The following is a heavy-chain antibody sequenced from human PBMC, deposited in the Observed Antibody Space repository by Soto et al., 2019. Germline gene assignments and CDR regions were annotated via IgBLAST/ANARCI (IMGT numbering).Heavy chain of an antibody. CDR3: ARGGIHFADSSGHAFDS. Sequence: QVELVQSGAEVKKPGSSVKVSCKASGDTFDIYGFNWVRQAPGEWLEWMGVIIPIFETADYAQKFQGRVSITADKSTSTAYMELGSLTSEDTAVYYCARGGIHFADSSGHAFDSWGQGTLISVTS. CDR1: GDTFDIYG. CDR2: IIPIFETA. J-gene: IGHJ4*02. D-gene: IGHD3-22*01. V-gene: IGHV1-69*06.